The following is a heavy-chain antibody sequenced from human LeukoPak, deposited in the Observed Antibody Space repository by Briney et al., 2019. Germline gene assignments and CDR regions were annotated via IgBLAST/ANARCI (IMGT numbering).Heavy chain of an antibody. CDR1: GFTFSSYA. Sequence: GGSLRLSCAASGFTFSSYAMSWVRQAPGKGLEWVSAISGSGGSTYYADSVKGRFTISRDNSKNTLYLQMNSLRAEDTAVYYCAKVAAYYYDSSGSYSDIWGQGTMVTVSS. V-gene: IGHV3-23*01. D-gene: IGHD3-22*01. CDR2: ISGSGGST. CDR3: AKVAAYYYDSSGSYSDI. J-gene: IGHJ3*02.